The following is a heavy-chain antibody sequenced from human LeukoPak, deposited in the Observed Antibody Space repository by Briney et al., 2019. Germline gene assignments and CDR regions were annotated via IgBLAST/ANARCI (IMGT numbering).Heavy chain of an antibody. D-gene: IGHD3-16*01. CDR2: IISISGGGTS. Sequence: GGSLRLSCAASGFTFSNVWMSWVRQVPGKGLEWVGRIISISGGGTSDSPAPVKGRFTISRDDSKNTVYLQMNSLKTEDTAVYYCTTHRGEWVLDSWGQGTLVTVSS. V-gene: IGHV3-15*01. CDR3: TTHRGEWVLDS. J-gene: IGHJ4*02. CDR1: GFTFSNVW.